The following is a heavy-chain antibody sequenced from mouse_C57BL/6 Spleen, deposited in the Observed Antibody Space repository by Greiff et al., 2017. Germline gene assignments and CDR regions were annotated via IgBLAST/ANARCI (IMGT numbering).Heavy chain of an antibody. D-gene: IGHD2-3*01. J-gene: IGHJ4*01. CDR2: ISDGGSYT. Sequence: EVKLMESGGGLVKPGGSLKLSCAASGFTFSSYAMSWVRQTPEKRLEWVATISDGGSYTYYPDNVKGRFTISRDNAKNTLYLQKSHLKSEDTAMYYCARIYDYAAMDYWGQGTSVTVSS. CDR3: ARIYDYAAMDY. V-gene: IGHV5-4*03. CDR1: GFTFSSYA.